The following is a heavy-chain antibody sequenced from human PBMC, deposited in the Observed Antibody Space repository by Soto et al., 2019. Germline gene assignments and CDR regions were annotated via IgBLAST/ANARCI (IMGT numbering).Heavy chain of an antibody. V-gene: IGHV1-46*03. CDR2: INPSGGST. CDR1: GYSFSNNY. CDR3: ARVFGTYYDILTGLWGGRFDY. D-gene: IGHD3-9*01. J-gene: IGHJ4*02. Sequence: QVQLVQSGAEEKQPGASVKVSCKASGYSFSNNYVVWVRQAPGQGLEWMGIINPSGGSTSYAQKFQDRVNMTRDTSKSTVYIGLSSLRSEDTAVFYCARVFGTYYDILTGLWGGRFDYWGQGTQVTVSS.